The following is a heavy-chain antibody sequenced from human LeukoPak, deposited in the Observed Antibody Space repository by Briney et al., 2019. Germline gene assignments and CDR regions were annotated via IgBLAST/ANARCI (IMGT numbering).Heavy chain of an antibody. Sequence: GGSLSLSCAASGFTVSSNYMSWVRHAPGKGLEWVSVIYSGGSTYYADSVKGRFTISRDNSKNTLYLQMNSLRAEDTAVYYCTTGIGNYYYYWGQGTLVTVAS. D-gene: IGHD1-14*01. V-gene: IGHV3-66*01. J-gene: IGHJ4*02. CDR1: GFTVSSNY. CDR2: IYSGGST. CDR3: TTGIGNYYYY.